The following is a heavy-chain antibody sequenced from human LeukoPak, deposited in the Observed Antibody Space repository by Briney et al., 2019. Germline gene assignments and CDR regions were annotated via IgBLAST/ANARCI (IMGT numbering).Heavy chain of an antibody. V-gene: IGHV4-61*08. J-gene: IGHJ5*02. Sequence: SETLSLTCTVSGGSVSSGGYYWSWIRQPPGKGPDWIGYVYDSGSGKYKPSLNSRVTISVDTSKNQFSLKLNSVTAADTAVYYCARAVMMVRGVIIGGYWFDPWGQGTLVTVSS. CDR3: ARAVMMVRGVIIGGYWFDP. CDR2: VYDSGSG. D-gene: IGHD3-10*01. CDR1: GGSVSSGGYY.